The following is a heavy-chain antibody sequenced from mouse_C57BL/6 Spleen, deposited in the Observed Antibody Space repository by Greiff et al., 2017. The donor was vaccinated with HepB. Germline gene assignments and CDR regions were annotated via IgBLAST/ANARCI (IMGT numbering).Heavy chain of an antibody. Sequence: LQESGAELVKPGASVKLSCKASGYTFTSYWMHWVKQRPGQGLEWIGMIHPNSGSTNYNEKFKSKATLTVDKSSSTAYMQLSSLTAEESAVFYCARLCYDGRDYDAMDYWGQGTSVTVSS. J-gene: IGHJ4*01. CDR1: GYTFTSYW. V-gene: IGHV1-64*01. D-gene: IGHD2-12*01. CDR2: IHPNSGST. CDR3: ARLCYDGRDYDAMDY.